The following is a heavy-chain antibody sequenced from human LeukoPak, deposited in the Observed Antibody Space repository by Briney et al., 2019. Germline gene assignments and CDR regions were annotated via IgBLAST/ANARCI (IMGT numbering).Heavy chain of an antibody. D-gene: IGHD3-9*01. Sequence: ASVKVSCKVSGYTLTELSMHWVRQAPGQGLEWMGIINPSGGNTNYAQKFQGRVTMTRDTSSSTVYMELSSLRSEDTAVYFCARDQGLTGYFDYWGQGTLVTVSS. V-gene: IGHV1-46*01. CDR3: ARDQGLTGYFDY. CDR1: GYTLTELS. J-gene: IGHJ4*02. CDR2: INPSGGNT.